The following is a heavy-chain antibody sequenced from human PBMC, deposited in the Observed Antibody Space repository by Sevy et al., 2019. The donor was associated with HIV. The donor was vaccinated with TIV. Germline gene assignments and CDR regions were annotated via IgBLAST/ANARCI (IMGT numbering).Heavy chain of an antibody. Sequence: GGSLRLSCAASGFTFDDYAMHWVRQAPGKGLEWVSGISWNSGSIGYADSVKGRFTISRDNAKNSLYLQMNSLRAEDTAVYYCARGANNLYNWGQGTLVTVSS. CDR3: ARGANNLYN. CDR1: GFTFDDYA. D-gene: IGHD3-10*01. V-gene: IGHV3-9*01. J-gene: IGHJ4*02. CDR2: ISWNSGSI.